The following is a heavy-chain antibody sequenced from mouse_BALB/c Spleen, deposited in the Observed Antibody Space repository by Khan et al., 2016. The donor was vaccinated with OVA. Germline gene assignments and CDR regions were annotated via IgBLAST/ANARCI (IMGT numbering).Heavy chain of an antibody. Sequence: EVELVESGGGLVKPGGSLKLSCAASGFAFSSYSMSWVRQTPEKRLEWVATITSGGSYTYYPDSVKGRFTISRDNAKNNLYLQMSSLKSEDTAMYYCTSDRNYYGSSFYFDYWGQGTTLTVSS. V-gene: IGHV5-6-4*01. D-gene: IGHD1-1*01. CDR1: GFAFSSYS. CDR3: TSDRNYYGSSFYFDY. CDR2: ITSGGSYT. J-gene: IGHJ2*01.